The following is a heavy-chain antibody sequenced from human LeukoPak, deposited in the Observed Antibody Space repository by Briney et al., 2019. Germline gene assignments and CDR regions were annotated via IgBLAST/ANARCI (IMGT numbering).Heavy chain of an antibody. CDR3: ASLYYDILTGYYSA. V-gene: IGHV4-34*01. CDR2: INHSGST. J-gene: IGHJ5*02. CDR1: GGSFSGYY. Sequence: SETLSLTCAVYGGSFSGYYWSWIRQPPGKGLEWIGEINHSGSTNYNPSLKSRVTISVDTSKSQFSLKLSSVTAADTAVYYCASLYYDILTGYYSAWGQGTLVTVSS. D-gene: IGHD3-9*01.